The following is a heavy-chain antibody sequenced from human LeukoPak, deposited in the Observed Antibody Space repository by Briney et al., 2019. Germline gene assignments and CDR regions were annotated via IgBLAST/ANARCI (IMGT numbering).Heavy chain of an antibody. CDR2: ISSSTI. V-gene: IGHV3-48*01. Sequence: GGSLRLSCAASGLTFSTYSMNWVRQAPGKGLEWVSYISSSTIYYADSVKGRFTISRDNSKNTLSLQMNSLRPEDTAVYYCTRAGGLVRGVHYYYYMDVWGKGTTVTISS. J-gene: IGHJ6*03. D-gene: IGHD3-10*01. CDR1: GLTFSTYS. CDR3: TRAGGLVRGVHYYYYMDV.